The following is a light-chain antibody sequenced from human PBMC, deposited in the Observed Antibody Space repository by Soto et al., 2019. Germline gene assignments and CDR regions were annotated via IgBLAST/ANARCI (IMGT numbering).Light chain of an antibody. V-gene: IGLV1-51*01. Sequence: QTVVTQPPSVSAAPGQKVTISCSGSSSNIGQNFVSWYQLLPGTAHRLLIFDNDKRPPGIPDRFSGSESGTSATLVITGLQTGDEADYYCATWDTSLSSVIFGGGTKLTVL. CDR1: SSNIGQNF. J-gene: IGLJ2*01. CDR2: DND. CDR3: ATWDTSLSSVI.